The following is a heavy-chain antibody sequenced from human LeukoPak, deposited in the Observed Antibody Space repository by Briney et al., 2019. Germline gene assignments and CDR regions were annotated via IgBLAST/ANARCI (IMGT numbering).Heavy chain of an antibody. Sequence: ASVTVSCKASGYTFTIYYLYWVRQAPGQGREWMGLINPSGGSTRYAQKFQGRVTMTRDTSMSTVYMELSSLRSEDTAVYYCARGVHKFYYDRSGYQPYAFDIWGQGTMVTISS. CDR3: ARGVHKFYYDRSGYQPYAFDI. CDR2: INPSGGST. CDR1: GYTFTIYY. J-gene: IGHJ3*02. D-gene: IGHD3-22*01. V-gene: IGHV1-46*01.